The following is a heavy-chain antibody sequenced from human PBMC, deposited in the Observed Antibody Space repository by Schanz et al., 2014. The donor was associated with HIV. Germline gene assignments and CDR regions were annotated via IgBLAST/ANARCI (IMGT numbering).Heavy chain of an antibody. J-gene: IGHJ4*02. CDR1: EFPFSHNA. CDR2: ISSSGSTI. CDR3: VKGERIGYRIEVTGPSFDY. D-gene: IGHD3-22*01. V-gene: IGHV3-48*02. Sequence: EVQMLESGGGSVQPGGSLRLSCRGSEFPFSHNAMTWVRQAPGKGLQWVAYISSSGSTIYYAGSVKDRFTISRDNAKNTLYVQIRSLRNEDTAVYYCVKGERIGYRIEVTGPSFDYWGQGTLVTVSS.